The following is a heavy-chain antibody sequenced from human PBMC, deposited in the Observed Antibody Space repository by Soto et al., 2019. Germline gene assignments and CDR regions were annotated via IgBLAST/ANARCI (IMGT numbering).Heavy chain of an antibody. J-gene: IGHJ4*02. CDR1: GFTFSSYA. D-gene: IGHD2-21*02. V-gene: IGHV3-23*01. Sequence: EVQLLESGGGLVQPGGSLRLSCAASGFTFSSYAMSWVRQAPGKGLEWVSAISGSGGSTYYADSVKGRFTISRDNSKNPLYRQMSSLRAEDTAVYYCAIHGGVVTAIYFDYWGQGTLVTVSS. CDR3: AIHGGVVTAIYFDY. CDR2: ISGSGGST.